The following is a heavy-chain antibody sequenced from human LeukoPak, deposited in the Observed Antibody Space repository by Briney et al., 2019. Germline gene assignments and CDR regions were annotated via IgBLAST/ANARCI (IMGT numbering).Heavy chain of an antibody. Sequence: GGTLRLSCAASGFTFSSYAMNWVRQAPGKGLEWVSAINGGGSSTYYADSVKGRFTISRDNSKNTLYLQMNSLRAEDTAVYYCAKPARTDYVDYWGQGTLVTVSS. D-gene: IGHD1-14*01. CDR1: GFTFSSYA. J-gene: IGHJ4*02. V-gene: IGHV3-23*01. CDR2: INGGGSST. CDR3: AKPARTDYVDY.